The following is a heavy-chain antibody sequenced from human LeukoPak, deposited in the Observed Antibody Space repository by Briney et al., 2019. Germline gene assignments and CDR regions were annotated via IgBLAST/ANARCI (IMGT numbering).Heavy chain of an antibody. CDR2: IIPIFGTA. V-gene: IGHV1-69*05. CDR1: GGTFISYT. CDR3: ARAARDSSSWYPRGPFDY. Sequence: SVKVSCKASGGTFISYTISWVRQAPGQGLEWMGGIIPIFGTANYAQKFQGRVTITTDESTSTAYMELSSLRSEDTAVYYCARAARDSSSWYPRGPFDYWGQGTLVTVSS. D-gene: IGHD6-13*01. J-gene: IGHJ4*02.